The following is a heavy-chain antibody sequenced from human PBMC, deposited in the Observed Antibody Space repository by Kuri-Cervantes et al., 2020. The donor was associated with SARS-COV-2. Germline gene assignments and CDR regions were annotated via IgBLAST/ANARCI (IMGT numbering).Heavy chain of an antibody. Sequence: GSLRLSCTVSGGSISSDYWGWIRQPPGKGLEWIGSIYYSGSTYYNPSLKSRVTISVDTSKNQFSLKLSSVTAADTAVYYCARQMMSSITIFGVVITRNWFDPWGQGTLVTVSS. CDR3: ARQMMSSITIFGVVITRNWFDP. V-gene: IGHV4-39*01. D-gene: IGHD3-3*01. CDR1: GGSISSDY. CDR2: IYYSGST. J-gene: IGHJ5*02.